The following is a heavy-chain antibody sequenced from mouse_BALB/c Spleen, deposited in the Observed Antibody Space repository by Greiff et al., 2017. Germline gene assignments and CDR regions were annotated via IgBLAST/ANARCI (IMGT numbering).Heavy chain of an antibody. J-gene: IGHJ4*01. CDR1: GFSLTSYG. CDR3: ATTARATDYYAMDY. D-gene: IGHD3-1*01. V-gene: IGHV2-2*02. CDR2: IWSGGST. Sequence: VQLQQSGPGLVQPSQSLSITCTVSGFSLTSYGVHWVRQSPGKGLEWLGVIWSGGSTDYNAAFISRLSISKDNSKSQVFFKMNSLQANDTAIYYCATTARATDYYAMDYWGQGTSVTVSS.